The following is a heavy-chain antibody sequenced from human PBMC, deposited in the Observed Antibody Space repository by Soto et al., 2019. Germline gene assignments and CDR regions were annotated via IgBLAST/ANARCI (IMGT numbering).Heavy chain of an antibody. Sequence: GGSLRLSCAASGFTVSSNHMSWIRQAPGKGLEWVSVIYSGGSTYYADSVKGRFTISRDNSKNTQYLQMSSLRADDTAVYYCVKGEYYYDSSGYYPFDYWGQGTLVTVSS. CDR2: IYSGGST. V-gene: IGHV3-66*01. D-gene: IGHD3-22*01. CDR1: GFTVSSNH. CDR3: VKGEYYYDSSGYYPFDY. J-gene: IGHJ4*02.